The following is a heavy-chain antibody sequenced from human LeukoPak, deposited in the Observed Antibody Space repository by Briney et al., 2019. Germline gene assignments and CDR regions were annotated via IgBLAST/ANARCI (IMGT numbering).Heavy chain of an antibody. D-gene: IGHD3-10*01. CDR1: GFTFSSYS. CDR3: ARDSMVRGVIIFPFDY. V-gene: IGHV3-21*01. Sequence: KPGRSLRLSCAASGFTFSSYSMNWVRQAPGKGLEWVSSISSSSSYIYYADSVKGQFTISRDNAKNSLYLQMNSLRAEDTAVYYCARDSMVRGVIIFPFDYWGQGTLVTVSS. CDR2: ISSSSSYI. J-gene: IGHJ4*02.